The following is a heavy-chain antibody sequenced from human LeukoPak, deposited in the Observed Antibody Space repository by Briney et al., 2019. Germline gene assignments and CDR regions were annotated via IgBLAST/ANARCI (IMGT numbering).Heavy chain of an antibody. CDR2: IYSGGTT. CDR1: GFTVSSNY. J-gene: IGHJ3*02. Sequence: GGSLRLSCAASGFTVSSNYMNWVRQAPGKGLEWVSVIYSGGTTYYADSVKGRFTISRDNTKNTLYLQMNSLRVEDTAVYYCARALDIWGRGTMVTVSS. CDR3: ARALDI. V-gene: IGHV3-53*01.